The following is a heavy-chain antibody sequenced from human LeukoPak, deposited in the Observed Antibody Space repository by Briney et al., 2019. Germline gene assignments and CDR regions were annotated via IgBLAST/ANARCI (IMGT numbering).Heavy chain of an antibody. CDR3: ARGGTVLTIFDY. CDR1: GFTFSSYA. Sequence: GGSLRLSCAASGFTFSSYAMHWVRQAPGKGLEWVAVISYDGSTKYYADPVKGRFTISRDNSKNTQFLQMNSLRAEDTAVYYCARGGTVLTIFDYWGQGTLITVSS. D-gene: IGHD2-8*01. J-gene: IGHJ4*02. CDR2: ISYDGSTK. V-gene: IGHV3-30-3*01.